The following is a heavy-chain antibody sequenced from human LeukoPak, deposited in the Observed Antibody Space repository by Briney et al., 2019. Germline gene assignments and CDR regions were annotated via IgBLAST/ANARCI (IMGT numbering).Heavy chain of an antibody. J-gene: IGHJ4*02. CDR2: INRDGSYT. Sequence: GGSLRLSCAASGFNFNNYCMHWVRQAPGKGLVWVSRINRDGSYTGYADSVKGRFTISRDNAKNTLYLQINSLRADDTAVYYCAREKDVDYAGWSFASWGQGTLVTVSS. CDR3: AREKDVDYAGWSFAS. V-gene: IGHV3-74*01. CDR1: GFNFNNYC. D-gene: IGHD4-17*01.